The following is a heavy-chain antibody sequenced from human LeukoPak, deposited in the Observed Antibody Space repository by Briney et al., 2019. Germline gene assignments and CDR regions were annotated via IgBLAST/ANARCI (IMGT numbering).Heavy chain of an antibody. CDR2: IYHSGST. D-gene: IGHD5-18*01. CDR3: ARDSSIQLWSEGSYYYYYYMDV. J-gene: IGHJ6*03. CDR1: GGSISSSNW. V-gene: IGHV4-4*02. Sequence: PSGTLSLTCAVSGGSISSSNWWSWVRQPPGKGLEWIGEIYHSGSTNYNPSLKSRVTISVDKSKNQFSLKLSSVTAADTAVYYCARDSSIQLWSEGSYYYYYYMDVWGKGTTVTISS.